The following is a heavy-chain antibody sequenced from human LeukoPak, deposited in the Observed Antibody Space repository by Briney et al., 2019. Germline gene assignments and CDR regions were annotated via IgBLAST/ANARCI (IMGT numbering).Heavy chain of an antibody. D-gene: IGHD2-2*02. V-gene: IGHV3-53*01. J-gene: IGHJ3*02. CDR1: GFTVSSNY. CDR3: ARGGYCSSTSCYTHDAFDI. CDR2: IYSGGST. Sequence: RGSLRLSCAASGFTVSSNYMSWVRQAPGKGLEWVSVIYSGGSTYYADSVKGRFTISRDNSKNTLYLQMNSLRAEDTAVYYCARGGYCSSTSCYTHDAFDIWGQGTMVTVSS.